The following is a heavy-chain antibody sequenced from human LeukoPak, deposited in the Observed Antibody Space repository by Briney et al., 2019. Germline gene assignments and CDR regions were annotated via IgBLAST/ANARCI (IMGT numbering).Heavy chain of an antibody. Sequence: ASVKVSCKVSGYTLTELSMHWVRQAPGKGLEWMGGFDPEDGETIYAQKFQGRVTMTEDTSTDTAYMELSSLRSEDTAVYYCATDRGGVAGTNYWGQGTLVTVSS. CDR1: GYTLTELS. D-gene: IGHD6-19*01. CDR2: FDPEDGET. CDR3: ATDRGGVAGTNY. J-gene: IGHJ4*02. V-gene: IGHV1-24*01.